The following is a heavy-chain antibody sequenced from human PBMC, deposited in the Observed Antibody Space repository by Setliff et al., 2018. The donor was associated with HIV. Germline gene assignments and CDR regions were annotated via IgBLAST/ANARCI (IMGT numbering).Heavy chain of an antibody. D-gene: IGHD6-6*01. CDR2: IKADGSEK. J-gene: IGHJ4*02. CDR1: GFTFSTYW. CDR3: ARGHYSSSSG. V-gene: IGHV3-7*03. Sequence: GESLKISCAASGFTFSTYWMNWVRQAPGKGLEWVANIKADGSEKYYVGSVKGRFTISRDNAKNSLFLQMNSLRAEDTAVYYCARGHYSSSSGWGRGTLVTSPQ.